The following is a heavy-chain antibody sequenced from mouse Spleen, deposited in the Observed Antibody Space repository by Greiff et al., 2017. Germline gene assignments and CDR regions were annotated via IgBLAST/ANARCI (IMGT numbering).Heavy chain of an antibody. CDR3: ARDATPY. V-gene: IGHV1-69*01. D-gene: IGHD1-1*01. CDR1: GYTFTSYW. CDR2: IDPSDSYT. J-gene: IGHJ2*01. Sequence: QVQLQQPGAELVMPGASVKLSCKASGYTFTSYWMHWVKQRPGQGLEWIGEIDPSDSYTNYNQKFKGKATLTVDKSSSTAYMQLSSLTSEDSAVYYCARDATPYWGQGTTLTVSS.